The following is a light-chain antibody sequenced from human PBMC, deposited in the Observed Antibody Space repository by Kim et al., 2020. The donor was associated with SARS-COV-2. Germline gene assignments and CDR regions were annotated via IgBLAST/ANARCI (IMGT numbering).Light chain of an antibody. CDR3: QQYDDWPPWT. CDR1: QSVGTN. J-gene: IGKJ1*01. V-gene: IGKV3-15*01. Sequence: SPGERATLSCRASQSVGTNVAWYQQRAGQAPQLLIYGASTRAAGIPARFSGSGSGTEFTLTISSLQSEDLAVYSCQQYDDWPPWTFGQGTKMEIK. CDR2: GAS.